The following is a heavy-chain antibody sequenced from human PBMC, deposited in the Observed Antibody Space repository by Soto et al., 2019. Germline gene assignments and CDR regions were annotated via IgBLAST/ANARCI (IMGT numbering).Heavy chain of an antibody. D-gene: IGHD5-12*01. CDR2: INPNSGGT. J-gene: IGHJ6*03. Sequence: ASVKPSGKDSGYTFTGNYMHCVRQAPRQGLEWMGWINPNSGGTNYAQKFQGWVTMTRDTSISTAYMELSRLRSDDTAVYYCARGGKVAKTRDYYYYYMDVWGKGTTVTVSS. V-gene: IGHV1-2*04. CDR1: GYTFTGNY. CDR3: ARGGKVAKTRDYYYYYMDV.